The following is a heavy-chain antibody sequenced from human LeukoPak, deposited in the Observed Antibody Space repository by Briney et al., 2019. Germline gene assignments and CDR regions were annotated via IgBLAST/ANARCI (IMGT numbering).Heavy chain of an antibody. CDR1: GYSISSSNW. CDR3: ARNPAGYYYYYGMDV. CDR2: IFYSGST. Sequence: SETLSLTCAVSGYSISSSNWWGWIRQPPGKGLEWIAYIFYSGSTYYNPSLKSRVTMSVDTSKNQFSLKLSSVTAVDTAVYYCARNPAGYYYYYGMDVWGQGTTVTVSS. D-gene: IGHD6-19*01. V-gene: IGHV4-28*01. J-gene: IGHJ6*02.